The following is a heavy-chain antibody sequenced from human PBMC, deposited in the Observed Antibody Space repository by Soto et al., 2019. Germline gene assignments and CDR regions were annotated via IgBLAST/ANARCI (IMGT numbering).Heavy chain of an antibody. CDR1: GGTFSSYA. CDR3: ARPSTGYSYGYGFDY. D-gene: IGHD5-18*01. Sequence: GASVKVSCKASGGTFSSYAISWVRQAPGQGLEWMGGIIPIFGTANYAQKFQGRVTITADKSTSTAYMELSSLRSEDTAVYYCARPSTGYSYGYGFDYWGQGTLVTVSS. V-gene: IGHV1-69*06. CDR2: IIPIFGTA. J-gene: IGHJ4*02.